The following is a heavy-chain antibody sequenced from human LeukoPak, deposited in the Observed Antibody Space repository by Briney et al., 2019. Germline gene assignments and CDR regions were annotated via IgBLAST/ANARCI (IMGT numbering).Heavy chain of an antibody. Sequence: GASVKVSCKASGGTFSSYAISWVRQAPGQGLEWMGRIIPILGIANYAQKFQGRVTITADKSTSTAYMELSSLRSEDTAVYYCARGGYDRGGLAYYYGMDVWGQGTTVTVSS. CDR2: IIPILGIA. J-gene: IGHJ6*02. D-gene: IGHD5-12*01. CDR3: ARGGYDRGGLAYYYGMDV. V-gene: IGHV1-69*04. CDR1: GGTFSSYA.